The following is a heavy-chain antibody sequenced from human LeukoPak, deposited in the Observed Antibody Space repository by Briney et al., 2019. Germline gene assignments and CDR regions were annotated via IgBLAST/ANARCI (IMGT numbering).Heavy chain of an antibody. V-gene: IGHV3-21*01. CDR1: GFTFSSYS. D-gene: IGHD3-3*01. Sequence: GGSLRLSCAASGFTFSSYSMNWVRQAPGKGLEWVSSISSSSSYIYYADSVKGRFTISRDNAKNSLYLQMNSLRAEDTAVYYCASDYITLNYDFWSGYTFDPWGQGTLVTVSS. CDR2: ISSSSSYI. J-gene: IGHJ5*02. CDR3: ASDYITLNYDFWSGYTFDP.